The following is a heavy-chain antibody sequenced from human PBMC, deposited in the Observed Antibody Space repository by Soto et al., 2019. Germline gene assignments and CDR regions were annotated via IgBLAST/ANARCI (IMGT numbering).Heavy chain of an antibody. Sequence: GGSLRLSCASSGFTFSSYWMHWVRQVPGKGLVWVSRIHFDGSTTHYADSVKGRFTISRDNAKNTLSLQMNSLRAEDTAVYYCARDAYISGYYQFDYWGQGTLVTVSS. CDR2: IHFDGSTT. V-gene: IGHV3-74*01. D-gene: IGHD6-19*01. J-gene: IGHJ4*02. CDR3: ARDAYISGYYQFDY. CDR1: GFTFSSYW.